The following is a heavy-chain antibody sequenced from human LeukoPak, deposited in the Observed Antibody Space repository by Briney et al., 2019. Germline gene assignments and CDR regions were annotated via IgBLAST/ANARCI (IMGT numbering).Heavy chain of an antibody. J-gene: IGHJ4*02. D-gene: IGHD5-12*01. Sequence: SVKVSCKASGGTFSSYAISWVRQAPGQGLEWMGRIIPIFGIANYAQKFQGRVTITADKSTSTAYMELSSLRSEDTAVYYCARDGVGYSGYDFWYWGQGTLVTVSS. CDR2: IIPIFGIA. V-gene: IGHV1-69*04. CDR3: ARDGVGYSGYDFWY. CDR1: GGTFSSYA.